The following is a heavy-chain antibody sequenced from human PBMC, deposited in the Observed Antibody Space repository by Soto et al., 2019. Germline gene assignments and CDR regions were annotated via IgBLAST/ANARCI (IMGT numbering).Heavy chain of an antibody. J-gene: IGHJ4*02. CDR3: ARLRPSGTSDY. V-gene: IGHV4-59*08. D-gene: IGHD1-26*01. CDR2: ISHSGST. Sequence: PSETLSLTCTVSGGSIINHYCSWFRQPPGKGLEWIGYISHSGSTSYNPSLMSRVTMSVDTSKNQFSLKLSSVTAADTAIYYCARLRPSGTSDYWGQGTLVTVSS. CDR1: GGSIINHY.